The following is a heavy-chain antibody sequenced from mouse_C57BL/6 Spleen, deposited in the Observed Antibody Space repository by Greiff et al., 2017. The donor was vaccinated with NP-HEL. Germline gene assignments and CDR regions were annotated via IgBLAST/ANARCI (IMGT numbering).Heavy chain of an antibody. Sequence: EVQLQESGGGLVKPGGSLKLSCAASGFTFSDYGMHWVRQAPEKGLEWVAYISSGSSTIYYADTVKGRFTISRDNAKNTLFLQMTSLRSEDTAMYYCASWYYGSSYDWYFDVWGTGTTVTVSS. CDR2: ISSGSSTI. D-gene: IGHD1-1*01. V-gene: IGHV5-17*01. J-gene: IGHJ1*03. CDR1: GFTFSDYG. CDR3: ASWYYGSSYDWYFDV.